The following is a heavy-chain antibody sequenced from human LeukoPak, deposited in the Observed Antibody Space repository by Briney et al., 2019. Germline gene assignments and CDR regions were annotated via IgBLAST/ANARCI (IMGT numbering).Heavy chain of an antibody. CDR3: ARDYCSSTSCLFDY. J-gene: IGHJ4*02. CDR1: GYTFTGYH. D-gene: IGHD2-2*01. V-gene: IGHV1-2*06. CDR2: INPNSGDT. Sequence: GASVKVSCKASGYTFTGYHMHWVRQAPGQGLEGMGRINPNSGDTNYAQKFQGRVTMTRDTSISTAYMERSRLRFDDTAVYYCARDYCSSTSCLFDYWGQGTLVTVSS.